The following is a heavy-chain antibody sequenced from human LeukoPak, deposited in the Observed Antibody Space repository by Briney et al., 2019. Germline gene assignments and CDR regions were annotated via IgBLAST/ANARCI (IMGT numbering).Heavy chain of an antibody. V-gene: IGHV1-46*01. CDR2: ITPTGGST. CDR3: ASGGLRYFSRFDP. J-gene: IGHJ5*02. Sequence: ASVKVSCKASGYTFTSYGISWVRQAPGQGLEWMGIITPTGGSTSYAQKFQGRVTMTRDMSTSTVYMELSSLRSQDTAVYYCASGGLRYFSRFDPWGQGTLVTVSS. CDR1: GYTFTSYG. D-gene: IGHD3-9*01.